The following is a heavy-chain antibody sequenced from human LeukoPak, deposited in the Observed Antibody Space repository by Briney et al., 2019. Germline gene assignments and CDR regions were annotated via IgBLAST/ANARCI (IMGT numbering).Heavy chain of an antibody. V-gene: IGHV3-30*04. J-gene: IGHJ4*02. Sequence: GGSLRLSCAASGFTFSSYAMHWVRQAPGKGLEWVAVISYDGSNKYYADSVKGRFTISRDNSKNTLYLQMNSLRAEDTAVYYCAKEGNDQGYFDYWGQGTLVTVSS. CDR1: GFTFSSYA. D-gene: IGHD2-2*01. CDR3: AKEGNDQGYFDY. CDR2: ISYDGSNK.